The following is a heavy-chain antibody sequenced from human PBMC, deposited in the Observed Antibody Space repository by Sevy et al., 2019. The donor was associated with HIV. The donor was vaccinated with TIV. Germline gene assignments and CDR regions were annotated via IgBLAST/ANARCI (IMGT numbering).Heavy chain of an antibody. D-gene: IGHD2-15*01. CDR1: GFTFTSSA. V-gene: IGHV1-58*01. J-gene: IGHJ6*02. Sequence: ASMKVSCKASGFTFTSSAVQWVRQARGQRLEWIGWIVVGSGNTNYAQKFQERVTITRDMSTSTAYMELSSLRSEDTAVYYCAARRRTPRGMDVWGQGTTVTVSS. CDR2: IVVGSGNT. CDR3: AARRRTPRGMDV.